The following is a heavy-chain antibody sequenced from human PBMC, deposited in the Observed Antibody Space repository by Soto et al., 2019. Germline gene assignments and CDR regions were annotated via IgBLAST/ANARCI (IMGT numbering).Heavy chain of an antibody. D-gene: IGHD1-1*01. J-gene: IGHJ3*02. Sequence: PSDTMCLTCAVDGGSFSGYACSWICQPPGKGLEWMGELNHRGSTNYHPSLKSPVTISVDTSNNQFSLKLSSVTAADTAVYSCARVPGTTQAFDIWGQGTMVAVSS. CDR3: ARVPGTTQAFDI. CDR1: GGSFSGYA. CDR2: LNHRGST. V-gene: IGHV4-34*01.